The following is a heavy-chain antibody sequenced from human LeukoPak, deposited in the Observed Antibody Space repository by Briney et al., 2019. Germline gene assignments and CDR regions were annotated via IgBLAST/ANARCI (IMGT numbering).Heavy chain of an antibody. Sequence: PGGSLRLSCAASGITFNIYGMYWVRQAPGKGLERGAFIRYDGSNKYYADSVKGRFTISRDNSKNTLYLQMNSLRAEDTALYYCVRDGYSYGSFNDYWGQGTLVTVSS. V-gene: IGHV3-30*02. CDR2: IRYDGSNK. CDR1: GITFNIYG. J-gene: IGHJ4*02. CDR3: VRDGYSYGSFNDY. D-gene: IGHD5-18*01.